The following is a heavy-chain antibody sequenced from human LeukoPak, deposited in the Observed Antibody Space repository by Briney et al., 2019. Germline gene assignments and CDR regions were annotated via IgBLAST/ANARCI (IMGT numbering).Heavy chain of an antibody. CDR2: MYLSGTT. V-gene: IGHV4-4*02. J-gene: IGHJ5*02. Sequence: SETLSLTCTVSGDSINSLDLWSWVRQPPGKGLEWIGEMYLSGTTHSNPSVKSRVTISIDKSKNQFFLNLSSVTAADTAVYYCARHYGPWGQGTLVTVSS. D-gene: IGHD3-16*01. CDR1: GDSINSLDL. CDR3: ARHYGP.